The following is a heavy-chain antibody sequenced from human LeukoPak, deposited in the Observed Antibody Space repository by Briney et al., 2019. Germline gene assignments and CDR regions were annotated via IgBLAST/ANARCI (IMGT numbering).Heavy chain of an antibody. Sequence: SETLSLTCTVSGGSISSYYWSWLRQPPGKGLEWIGYVSYSGSTNYNPSLKSRVTISIDTSKNQFSLKVSSVTAADTAVYYCARQWTGGPDYWGQGTLITVAS. J-gene: IGHJ4*02. V-gene: IGHV4-59*08. CDR2: VSYSGST. D-gene: IGHD1-14*01. CDR3: ARQWTGGPDY. CDR1: GGSISSYY.